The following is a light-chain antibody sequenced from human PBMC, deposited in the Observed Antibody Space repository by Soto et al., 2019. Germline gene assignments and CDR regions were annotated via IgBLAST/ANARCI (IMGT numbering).Light chain of an antibody. CDR2: ENN. CDR3: GTWDLSLGADV. V-gene: IGLV1-51*02. Sequence: SVLTQPPSVSAAPGQKVTISCSGSSSNIGNNYVSWYQQLPGTAPKLLIYENNKRPSGIPDRFSGSKSGTSATLGITGLQTGDEADYYCGTWDLSLGADVFGTGTKVTVL. J-gene: IGLJ1*01. CDR1: SSNIGNNY.